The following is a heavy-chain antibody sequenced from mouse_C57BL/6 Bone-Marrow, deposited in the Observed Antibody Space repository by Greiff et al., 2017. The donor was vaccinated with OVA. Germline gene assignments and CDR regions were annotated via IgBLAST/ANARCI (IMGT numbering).Heavy chain of an antibody. CDR1: GFTFSDFY. J-gene: IGHJ3*01. CDR3: AREYYGSRFAY. V-gene: IGHV7-1*01. Sequence: EVKLVESGGGLVQSGRSLRLSCATSGFTFSDFYMEWVRQAPGKGLEWIAASRNKANDYTTEYSASVKGRFIVSRDTSQSILYLQMNALRAEDTAIYYCAREYYGSRFAYWGQGTLVTVSA. D-gene: IGHD1-1*01. CDR2: SRNKANDYTT.